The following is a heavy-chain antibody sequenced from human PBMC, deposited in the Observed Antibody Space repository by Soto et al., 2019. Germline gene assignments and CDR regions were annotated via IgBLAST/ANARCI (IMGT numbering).Heavy chain of an antibody. J-gene: IGHJ6*02. CDR2: IVVASGRT. CDR1: GFDFGSFG. Sequence: SVKVSCKASGFDFGSFGIQFLRQTRGRGLEWIGWIVVASGRTNYARQFQGRVAFSRDMSSTTAYMDLYDLKSDDTAVYFCSADHPHTAIGWPVWGQGTTVTV. CDR3: SADHPHTAIGWPV. V-gene: IGHV1-58*02.